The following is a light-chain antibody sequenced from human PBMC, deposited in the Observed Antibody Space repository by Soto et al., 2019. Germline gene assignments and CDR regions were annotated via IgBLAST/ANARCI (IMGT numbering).Light chain of an antibody. CDR3: SSYTSSTTPYV. V-gene: IGLV2-14*03. J-gene: IGLJ1*01. CDR2: DVS. Sequence: QSALAQPASMSGSPGQSITISCTGTSSDVGGYNFVSWFQHHPGKAPKLIIYDVSNRPSGVSNRFSGSKSGNTASLTISGLQAEDEADFYCSSYTSSTTPYVFVTGTMVTVL. CDR1: SSDVGGYNF.